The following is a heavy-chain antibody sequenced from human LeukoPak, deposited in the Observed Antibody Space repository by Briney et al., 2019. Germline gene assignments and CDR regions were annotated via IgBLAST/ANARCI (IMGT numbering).Heavy chain of an antibody. CDR2: IYYSGST. V-gene: IGHV4-59*01. J-gene: IGHJ6*03. D-gene: IGHD2-15*01. CDR1: GGSISSYY. Sequence: SETLSLTCTVSGGSISSYYWSWIRQPPGKGLEWIGYIYYSGSTNYNPSLKSRVTISVDTSKNQFSLKLSSVTAADTAVYYCARVPVDCSGGSCSDYYYYMDVWGKGTTVTVSS. CDR3: ARVPVDCSGGSCSDYYYYMDV.